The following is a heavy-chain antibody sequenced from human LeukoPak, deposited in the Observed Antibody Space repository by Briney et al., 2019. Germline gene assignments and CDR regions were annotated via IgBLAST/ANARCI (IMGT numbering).Heavy chain of an antibody. D-gene: IGHD6-25*01. CDR2: ISYAGSNK. CDR3: ARDGDPAYYYYMDV. Sequence: GGSLRLSCAASGFTFSSYAMHWVRQAPGKGLEWVGVISYAGSNKYYADSVKGRFTISRDNAKNSLYLQMNSLRAEDTAVYYCARDGDPAYYYYMDVWGKGTTVTVSS. CDR1: GFTFSSYA. J-gene: IGHJ6*03. V-gene: IGHV3-30*04.